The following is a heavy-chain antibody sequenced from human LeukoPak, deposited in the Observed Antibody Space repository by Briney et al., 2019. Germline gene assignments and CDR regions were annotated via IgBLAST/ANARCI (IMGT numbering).Heavy chain of an antibody. CDR2: INNNGDST. J-gene: IGHJ3*02. CDR3: VKTMMTFGGVIRTDAFDI. D-gene: IGHD3-16*01. Sequence: TGGSLRLSCSASGLTFSTFAMHWVRQAPGKRLEYVSGINNNGDSTYYSDSVKARLTISRDNSKNTLFLQMASLRAEDTAVYYCVKTMMTFGGVIRTDAFDIWGQGTMVIVSS. CDR1: GLTFSTFA. V-gene: IGHV3-64D*06.